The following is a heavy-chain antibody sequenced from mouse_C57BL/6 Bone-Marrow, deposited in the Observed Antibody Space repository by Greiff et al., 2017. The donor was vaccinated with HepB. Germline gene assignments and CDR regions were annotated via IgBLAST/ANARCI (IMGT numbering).Heavy chain of an antibody. CDR1: GYTFTSYW. J-gene: IGHJ2*01. CDR2: IDPSDSET. V-gene: IGHV1-52*01. Sequence: QVQLQQPGAELVRPGSSVKLSCKASGYTFTSYWMHWVKQRPIQGLEWIGNIDPSDSETHYNQKFKDKAILTVDKSSSTAYMQLSSLTSEDSAVYYWARSGDRGYYLDYWGQGTTLTVSS. CDR3: ARSGDRGYYLDY. D-gene: IGHD3-3*01.